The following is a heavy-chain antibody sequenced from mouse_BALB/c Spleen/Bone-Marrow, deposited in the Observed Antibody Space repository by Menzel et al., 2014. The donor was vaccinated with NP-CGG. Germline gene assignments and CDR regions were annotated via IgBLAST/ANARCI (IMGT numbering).Heavy chain of an antibody. CDR1: GYSFTGYY. Sequence: EVKLVESGPELVKPGTSVKISCKASGYSFTGYYMHWVKQSHVKSLEWIGRINPCTGATTYNQNFNVKASLTVDKSSSTAYMELHSLTSEDSAVYYCARGDWFTYWGQGTLVTVSA. V-gene: IGHV1-42*01. CDR3: ARGDWFTY. CDR2: INPCTGAT. J-gene: IGHJ3*01.